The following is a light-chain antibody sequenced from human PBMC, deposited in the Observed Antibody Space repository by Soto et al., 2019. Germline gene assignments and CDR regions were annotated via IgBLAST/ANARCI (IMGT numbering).Light chain of an antibody. CDR1: SSDVGSYNL. V-gene: IGLV2-23*02. J-gene: IGLJ1*01. CDR3: CSYSGSSTLG. CDR2: EVS. Sequence: QSVLTQPASVSGSPGQSITIYCTGTSSDVGSYNLVSWYQQHPGKAPKLMIYEVSKRPSGVSNRFSGSKSGNTASLTISGLQAEDEADYYCCSYSGSSTLGFGTGTKVTVL.